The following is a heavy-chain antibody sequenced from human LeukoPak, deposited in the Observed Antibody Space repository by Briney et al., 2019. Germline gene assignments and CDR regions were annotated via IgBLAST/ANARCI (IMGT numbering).Heavy chain of an antibody. Sequence: PGGSLRLSCAASGFTFSSYAMSGVRQAPGKGLEWVSAISGSGGRTYYAESVKGRFTISRDNSKNTLYLQMNSLRAEDTAVYYCAKDEGGYCSSTSCYSGYFQHWGQGTLVTVSS. CDR2: ISGSGGRT. V-gene: IGHV3-23*01. D-gene: IGHD2-2*01. CDR1: GFTFSSYA. CDR3: AKDEGGYCSSTSCYSGYFQH. J-gene: IGHJ1*01.